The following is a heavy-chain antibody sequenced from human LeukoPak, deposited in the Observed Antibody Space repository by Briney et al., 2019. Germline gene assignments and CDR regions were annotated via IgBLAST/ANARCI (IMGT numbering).Heavy chain of an antibody. V-gene: IGHV3-66*02. CDR3: ARSWDERLNFDY. CDR2: IHSGGTT. J-gene: IGHJ4*02. CDR1: GFTVSARY. Sequence: GGSLRLSCAAPGFTVSARYMNWVRQAPGKGLEWLSVIHSGGTTDYTDSVRGRFTISRDNSKNILYLQMNSLTTEDTAVYYCARSWDERLNFDYWGQGSLATVSS. D-gene: IGHD1-1*01.